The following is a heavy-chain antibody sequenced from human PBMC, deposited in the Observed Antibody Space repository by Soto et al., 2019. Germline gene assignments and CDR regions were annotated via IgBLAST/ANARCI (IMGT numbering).Heavy chain of an antibody. CDR1: GGSFSGYY. D-gene: IGHD3-10*01. J-gene: IGHJ6*02. CDR3: ARGALVWFGAHDYYGMDV. V-gene: IGHV4-34*01. Sequence: QVQLQQWGAGLLKPSETLSLTCGVFGGSFSGYYWTWIRQPPGKGLEWIGEIYHSGGTNYHPSLKSRVTISVDTSNNHFSLKLSSETAADTAVYYCARGALVWFGAHDYYGMDVWGQGTTVTVSS. CDR2: IYHSGGT.